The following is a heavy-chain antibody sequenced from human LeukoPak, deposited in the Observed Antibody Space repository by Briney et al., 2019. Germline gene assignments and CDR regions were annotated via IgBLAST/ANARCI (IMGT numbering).Heavy chain of an antibody. CDR2: INGDGRNI. D-gene: IGHD3-9*01. J-gene: IGHJ6*02. Sequence: GGSLRLSCVASGFTFSSYWMHWVRQDPRKGLVWVSRINGDGRNINYADSVRGRFTISRDNAKNTLYLQMNTLRVEDTAVYYCTRDLMDYDVSTGLHHYYMNVWGQGTTVTVSS. CDR1: GFTFSSYW. V-gene: IGHV3-74*01. CDR3: TRDLMDYDVSTGLHHYYMNV.